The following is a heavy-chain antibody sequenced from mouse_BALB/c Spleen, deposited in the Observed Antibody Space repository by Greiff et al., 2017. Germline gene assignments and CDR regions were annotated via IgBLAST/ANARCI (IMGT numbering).Heavy chain of an antibody. CDR2: ISDGGSYT. CDR3: ARDRRGYAMDY. V-gene: IGHV5-4*02. CDR1: GFTFSDYY. J-gene: IGHJ4*01. Sequence: EVQLQESEGGLVKPGGSLKLSCAASGFTFSDYYMYWVRQTPEKRLEWVATISDGGSYTYYPDSVKGRFTISRDNAKNNLYLQMSSLKSEDTAMYYCARDRRGYAMDYWGQGTSVTVSS.